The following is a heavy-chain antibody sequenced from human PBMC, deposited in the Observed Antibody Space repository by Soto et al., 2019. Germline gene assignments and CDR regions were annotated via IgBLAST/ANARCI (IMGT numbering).Heavy chain of an antibody. CDR2: ISGSGGST. CDR3: AKKSSNYYDSSGYSDY. V-gene: IGHV3-23*01. CDR1: RLSFSSYA. Sequence: GGSLTLSCAPSRLSFSSYAMSWVRQAPGKGLEWVSAISGSGGSTYYADSVKGRFTISRDNSKNTLYLQMNSLRAEDTAVYYCAKKSSNYYDSSGYSDYWGQGT. J-gene: IGHJ4*02. D-gene: IGHD3-22*01.